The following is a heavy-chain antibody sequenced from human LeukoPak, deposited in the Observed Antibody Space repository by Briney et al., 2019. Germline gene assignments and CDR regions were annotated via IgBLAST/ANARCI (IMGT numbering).Heavy chain of an antibody. V-gene: IGHV3-23*01. J-gene: IGHJ4*02. CDR2: ISNSGETT. D-gene: IGHD2-2*02. CDR3: AKCPGSANCYTGFDY. CDR1: GFTFSSYA. Sequence: GGSLRLSCAASGFTFSSYAMSWVRQAPGKGLEWISGISNSGETTYDADSVKGRFTISRDNSKNTLYLQMNSLRAEDTAVYYCAKCPGSANCYTGFDYWGQGALVTVSS.